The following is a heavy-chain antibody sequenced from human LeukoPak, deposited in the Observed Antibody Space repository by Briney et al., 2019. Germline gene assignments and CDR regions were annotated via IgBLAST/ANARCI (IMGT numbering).Heavy chain of an antibody. CDR2: IKQDGSEK. D-gene: IGHD3-10*01. CDR3: ARSSNGASDY. J-gene: IGHJ4*02. V-gene: IGHV3-7*01. Sequence: GGSLRLSCAASKFTFSSYWMTWVRHVPGKGLEWVANIKQDGSEKNYADSVKGRFTISRDNAKNSLYLQMNSLRSEDTAVYYCARSSNGASDYWGQGTLVTVAS. CDR1: KFTFSSYW.